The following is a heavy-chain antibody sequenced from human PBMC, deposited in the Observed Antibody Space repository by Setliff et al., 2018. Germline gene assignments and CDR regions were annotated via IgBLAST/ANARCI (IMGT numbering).Heavy chain of an antibody. CDR1: GFTFSSYG. CDR3: ARGSVI. CDR2: IWYDGSNK. J-gene: IGHJ3*02. V-gene: IGHV3-33*01. Sequence: GGSLRLSCAASGFTFSSYGMHWVRQAPGKGLEWVAVIWYDGSNKYYADSVKGRFTISRDNSKNTLFLQMLSLRVEDTAVYYCARGSVIWSQGTMVTVSS.